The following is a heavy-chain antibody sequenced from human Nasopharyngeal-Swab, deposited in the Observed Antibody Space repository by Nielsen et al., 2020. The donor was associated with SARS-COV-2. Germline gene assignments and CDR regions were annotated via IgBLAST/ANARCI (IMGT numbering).Heavy chain of an antibody. CDR2: INHSGST. CDR1: GGSFSGYY. Sequence: GSLRLSCAVYGGSFSGYYWSWIRQSPGKGLEWIGEINHSGSTNYNPSLKSRVTIPKDTSKNQFSLKLRSMTAADTAVYYCARGMFNYYDSSGYYYLRTYFDSWGQGTLVTVSS. V-gene: IGHV4-34*01. J-gene: IGHJ4*02. CDR3: ARGMFNYYDSSGYYYLRTYFDS. D-gene: IGHD3-22*01.